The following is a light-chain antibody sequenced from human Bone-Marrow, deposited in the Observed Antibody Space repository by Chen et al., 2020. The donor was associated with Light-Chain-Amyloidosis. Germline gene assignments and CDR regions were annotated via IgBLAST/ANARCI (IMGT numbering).Light chain of an antibody. CDR3: QQRSNWPSLT. Sequence: VMTQSPATLSLFPGESATLSCRVSQSVGNKLAWYQHKPGQAPRLLIYDASNRATGIPARFSGSGSGTDFTLTISSLEPEDFAVYYCQQRSNWPSLTFGGGTKVEIK. V-gene: IGKV3-11*01. J-gene: IGKJ4*01. CDR2: DAS. CDR1: QSVGNK.